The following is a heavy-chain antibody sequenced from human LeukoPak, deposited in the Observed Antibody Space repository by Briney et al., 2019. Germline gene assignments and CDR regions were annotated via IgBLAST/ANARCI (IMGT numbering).Heavy chain of an antibody. CDR1: GGSISSYF. D-gene: IGHD6-6*01. Sequence: SETLSLTCTVSGGSISSYFWSWVRQSPGKGLEWIGFMHHSGSANSNPSLKSRVTISVDTSKNQFSLRLSPVTAADTAVYYCARDWGVSARPGYMDVWGKGTTVTVSS. CDR2: MHHSGSA. J-gene: IGHJ6*03. V-gene: IGHV4-59*01. CDR3: ARDWGVSARPGYMDV.